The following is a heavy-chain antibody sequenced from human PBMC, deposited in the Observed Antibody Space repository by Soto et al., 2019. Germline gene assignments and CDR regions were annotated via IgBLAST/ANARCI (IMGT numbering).Heavy chain of an antibody. CDR3: ARDLNLYGDSRYDNNNHNAMDV. V-gene: IGHV1-18*01. CDR1: GYSFTSYG. CDR2: ISAYNGNT. D-gene: IGHD5-12*01. Sequence: ASVKVSCKASGYSFTSYGINWVRQAPGQGLEWMGWISAYNGNTNYAQKFQGRVTMTTDTSTRAAYMELRSLRSDDTAVYYCARDLNLYGDSRYDNNNHNAMDVWGQGTTVTVSS. J-gene: IGHJ6*02.